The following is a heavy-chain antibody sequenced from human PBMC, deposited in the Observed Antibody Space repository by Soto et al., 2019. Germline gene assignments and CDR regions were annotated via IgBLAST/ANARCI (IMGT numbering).Heavy chain of an antibody. CDR1: GGSISSSSYY. V-gene: IGHV4-39*01. CDR2: FYYSGST. J-gene: IGHJ4*02. CDR3: ARGQVVAAQH. D-gene: IGHD2-15*01. Sequence: TSETLSLTCTVSGGSISSSSYYWGWIRQPPGKGLEWIGSFYYSGSTYYNPSLKSRVTISVDTSKNQFSLKLSSVTAADTAVYYCARGQVVAAQHWGQGTLVTVSS.